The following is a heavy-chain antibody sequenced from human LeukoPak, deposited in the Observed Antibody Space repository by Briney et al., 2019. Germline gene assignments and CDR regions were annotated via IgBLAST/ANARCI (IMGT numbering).Heavy chain of an antibody. J-gene: IGHJ3*02. CDR3: ARTSKYSFDI. Sequence: PGGSLRLSCVASGFTFSDYWMSWVRQAPGKGLEWVAHIKHDASEKYYVDSVKGRFTISRDNAKNSLYLPMNSLRSEDTAVYYCARTSKYSFDIWGQGTMVTVSS. D-gene: IGHD2/OR15-2a*01. CDR2: IKHDASEK. V-gene: IGHV3-7*04. CDR1: GFTFSDYW.